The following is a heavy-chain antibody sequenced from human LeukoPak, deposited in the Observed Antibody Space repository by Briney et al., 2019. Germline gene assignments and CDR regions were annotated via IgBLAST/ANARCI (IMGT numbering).Heavy chain of an antibody. J-gene: IGHJ5*02. D-gene: IGHD3-16*01. CDR1: GFTFGTYW. CDR2: IKRSGGDL. Sequence: GGSLRLSCAASGFTFGTYWMSWVRQAPGKGLEWVSNIKRSGGDLYYVDSVKGRFTISRDNAKNSLYLHMTILRAEDTAVYYCARELRTFTSWGQGALVTVSS. CDR3: ARELRTFTS. V-gene: IGHV3-7*03.